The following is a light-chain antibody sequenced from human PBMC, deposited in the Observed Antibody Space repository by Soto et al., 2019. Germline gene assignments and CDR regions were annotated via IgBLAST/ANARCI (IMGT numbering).Light chain of an antibody. V-gene: IGKV3-11*01. CDR3: QYSDAESS. J-gene: IGKJ3*01. Sequence: LVCRQSATGASLLPGERNTLSCRASQSVSTYLVWYQQKPGQAPRLLIDGASNRATRIPARFRGSGSGTEFPPTSTSEQTCDFATYECQYSDAESSVGPGTKVDIK. CDR1: QSVSTY. CDR2: GAS.